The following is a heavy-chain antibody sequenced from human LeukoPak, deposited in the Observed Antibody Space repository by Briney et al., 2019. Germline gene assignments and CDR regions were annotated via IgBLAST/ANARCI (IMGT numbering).Heavy chain of an antibody. CDR1: GLTFNSYA. Sequence: GGSLRLSCAASGLTFNSYAMSWVRQAPEKGLEWVAAISGSGGGTYYADSVKGRFTFSRDDSKNKLYLQMNSLRAEATAVYYCANDLVMYRNNYFDYWGQGTLVTVSS. V-gene: IGHV3-23*01. J-gene: IGHJ4*02. CDR2: ISGSGGGT. CDR3: ANDLVMYRNNYFDY. D-gene: IGHD2-2*01.